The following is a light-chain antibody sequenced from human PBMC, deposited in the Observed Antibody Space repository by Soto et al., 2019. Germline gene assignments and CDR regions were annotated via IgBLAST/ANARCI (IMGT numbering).Light chain of an antibody. CDR1: QSISSW. CDR2: DAS. Sequence: TKSPSTLSALLSKRVNNTCRASQSISSWLAWYQQKPGKAPKLLIYDASSLESGVPSRFSGSGSGTEFTLTISSLQPDDFATYYCQHYKSNTISFGGGTKVDIK. J-gene: IGKJ4*01. CDR3: QHYKSNTIS. V-gene: IGKV1-5*01.